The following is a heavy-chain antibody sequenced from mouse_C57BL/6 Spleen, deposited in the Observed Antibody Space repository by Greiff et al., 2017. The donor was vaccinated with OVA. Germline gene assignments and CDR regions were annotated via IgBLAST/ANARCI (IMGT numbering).Heavy chain of an antibody. CDR1: GFTFSSYA. CDR3: ARDPYSYGYDDYAMDY. Sequence: EVKLVESGGGLVKPGGSLKLSCAASGFTFSSYAMSWVRQTPEKRLEWVATISDGGSYTYYPDNVKGRFTISRDNAKNNLYLQMSHLKSEDTAMYYCARDPYSYGYDDYAMDYWGQGTSVTVSS. V-gene: IGHV5-4*01. D-gene: IGHD2-2*01. J-gene: IGHJ4*01. CDR2: ISDGGSYT.